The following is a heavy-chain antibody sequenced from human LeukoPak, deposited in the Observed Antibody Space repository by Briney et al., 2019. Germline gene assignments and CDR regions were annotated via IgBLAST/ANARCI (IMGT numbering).Heavy chain of an antibody. V-gene: IGHV3-21*01. Sequence: GGSLRLSCAASGFTFSSYSMNWVRQAPGKGLEWVSSINSNSGNIQYADSVTGRFTVSRDNAKNSLSLQMNSLRAEDTAVYYCARLYYGSGSYLDYYMDVCGKGTTVIVSS. D-gene: IGHD3-10*01. J-gene: IGHJ6*03. CDR3: ARLYYGSGSYLDYYMDV. CDR2: INSNSGNI. CDR1: GFTFSSYS.